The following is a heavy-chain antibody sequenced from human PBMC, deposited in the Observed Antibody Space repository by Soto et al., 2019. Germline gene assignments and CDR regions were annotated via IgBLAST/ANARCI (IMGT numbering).Heavy chain of an antibody. CDR3: AKPSGSTSDWLDY. Sequence: EVELLESGGGLVQPGGSLRLSCAASGFTFSNYAMTWVRQAPGMGLQWVSGISGSGASTYYADSVKGRFTISRDSSKNTLYLQMNSLRAEDTAVYYCAKPSGSTSDWLDYWGQGTLVTVSS. V-gene: IGHV3-23*01. D-gene: IGHD6-19*01. CDR1: GFTFSNYA. J-gene: IGHJ4*02. CDR2: ISGSGAST.